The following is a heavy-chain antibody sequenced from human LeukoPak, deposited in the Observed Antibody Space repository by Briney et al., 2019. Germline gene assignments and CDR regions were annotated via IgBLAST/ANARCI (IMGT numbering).Heavy chain of an antibody. J-gene: IGHJ3*02. CDR2: ISYDGSNK. Sequence: GGSLRLSCAASGFTFSSYGMHWVRQAPGKGLEWVAVISYDGSNKYYADSVKGRFTISRDNSKNTLYLQMNSLRAEDTAVYYCAKDCSGYDEGDAFDIWGQGTMVTVSS. CDR1: GFTFSSYG. D-gene: IGHD5-12*01. V-gene: IGHV3-30*18. CDR3: AKDCSGYDEGDAFDI.